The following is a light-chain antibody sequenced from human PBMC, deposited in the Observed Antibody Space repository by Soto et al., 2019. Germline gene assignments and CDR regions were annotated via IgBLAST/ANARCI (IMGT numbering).Light chain of an antibody. J-gene: IGKJ1*01. CDR3: QQYGSSPWA. Sequence: EIVLAQSPGTLSLSPGERATLSCRASQSVTNSFLAWYQQKPGQAPRLLIYGASRRATGIPDRFTGSGSGTDFTLTISILEPEDFAVYYCQQYGSSPWAFGQGPKVEI. CDR2: GAS. V-gene: IGKV3-20*01. CDR1: QSVTNSF.